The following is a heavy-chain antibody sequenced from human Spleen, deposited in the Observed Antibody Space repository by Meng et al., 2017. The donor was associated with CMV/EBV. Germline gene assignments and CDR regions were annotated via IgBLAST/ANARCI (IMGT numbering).Heavy chain of an antibody. Sequence: SVKVSCKPSGGTFTTYAITWVRQAPGQGLECLGGILTVLGVTNYAQKFQGRVTFTADTSKSTAYMELRSLTPEDTAVYYCARLAHNIYYYYGMDVWGQGTTVTVSS. CDR2: ILTVLGVT. D-gene: IGHD1-14*01. V-gene: IGHV1-69*10. CDR3: ARLAHNIYYYYGMDV. CDR1: GGTFTTYA. J-gene: IGHJ6*02.